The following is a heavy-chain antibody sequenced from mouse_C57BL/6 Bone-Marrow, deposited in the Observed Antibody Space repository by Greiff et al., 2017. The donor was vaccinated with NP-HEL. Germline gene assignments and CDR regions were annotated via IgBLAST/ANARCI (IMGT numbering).Heavy chain of an antibody. CDR3: ANHYYGSSYWYFDV. V-gene: IGHV5-17*01. J-gene: IGHJ1*03. CDR1: GFTFSDYG. Sequence: EVKLMESGGGLVKPGGSLKLSCAASGFTFSDYGMHWVRQAPEKGLEWVAYISSGSSTIYYADTVKGRFTISRDNAKNTLFLQMTSLRSEDTAMYYCANHYYGSSYWYFDVWGTGTTVTVSS. CDR2: ISSGSSTI. D-gene: IGHD1-1*01.